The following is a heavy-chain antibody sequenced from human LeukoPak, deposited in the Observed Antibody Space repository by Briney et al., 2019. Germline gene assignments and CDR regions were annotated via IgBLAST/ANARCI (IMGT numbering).Heavy chain of an antibody. CDR1: GFNYSAYN. V-gene: IGHV3-21*01. Sequence: PGGSLRLSCAASGFNYSAYNMNWVRQAPGKGLEWVASITSSSAYIYYGDSVKGRVRISRDNAKNSPYLQMTALIAEDTAVYYCARGPPNNGYDFDYWGQGILVTVSS. D-gene: IGHD3-22*01. CDR3: ARGPPNNGYDFDY. CDR2: ITSSSAYI. J-gene: IGHJ4*02.